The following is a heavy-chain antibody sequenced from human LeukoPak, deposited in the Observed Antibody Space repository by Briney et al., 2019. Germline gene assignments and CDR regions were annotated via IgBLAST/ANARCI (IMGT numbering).Heavy chain of an antibody. D-gene: IGHD6-13*01. CDR3: AKDKGEKQQLIPYYFNY. V-gene: IGHV3-9*01. J-gene: IGHJ4*02. CDR2: ISWNSGSI. Sequence: GGSLRLSCAASRFTFDDYAMHWVRQAPGKGLEWVSGISWNSGSIGYADSVKGRFTISRDNAKNSLYLQMNSLRAEDTALYYCAKDKGEKQQLIPYYFNYWGQGTLVTVSS. CDR1: RFTFDDYA.